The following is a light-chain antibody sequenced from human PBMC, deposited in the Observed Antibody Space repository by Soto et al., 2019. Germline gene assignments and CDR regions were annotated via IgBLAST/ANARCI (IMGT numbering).Light chain of an antibody. J-gene: IGKJ2*01. Sequence: DIQMTQSPSTLSASLGDRVTIICRPSQVISSWLAWYQQKPGKAPKLLIYKASSLESGVPSRFSGSGSGTEFTLTISSLQPDDFATYYCQQYNSYSTFGQGTKLEIK. CDR2: KAS. V-gene: IGKV1-5*03. CDR1: QVISSW. CDR3: QQYNSYST.